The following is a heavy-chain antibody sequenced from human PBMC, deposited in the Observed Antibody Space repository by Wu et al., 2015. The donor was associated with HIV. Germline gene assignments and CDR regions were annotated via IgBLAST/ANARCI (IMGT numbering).Heavy chain of an antibody. CDR3: ARAAYCSISSCCFDY. CDR1: GGTFSSYA. CDR2: IIPIFGTA. V-gene: IGHV1-69*12. D-gene: IGHD2-2*01. J-gene: IGHJ4*02. Sequence: QVQLVQSGAEVKKPGSSVKVSCKASGGTFSSYAINWVRQAPGQGLEWIGGIIPIFGTANYTQKFQGRVTITADESTNTAYVELSSLRSEDTAVYYCARAAYCSISSCCFDYWGQGTLVTVSS.